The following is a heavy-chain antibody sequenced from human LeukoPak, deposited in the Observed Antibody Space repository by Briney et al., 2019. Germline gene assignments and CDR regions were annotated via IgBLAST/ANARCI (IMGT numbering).Heavy chain of an antibody. CDR2: IYWNDDK. J-gene: IGHJ4*02. D-gene: IGHD4-17*01. CDR1: GFSLSTSGVG. V-gene: IGHV2-5*01. CDR3: VHRTTVTSFDY. Sequence: SGPTLVKPTQTLTLTCTFSGFSLSTSGVGVGXXXXXXGKALEWLALIYWNDDKRYSPSLKSRLTITKDTSKNQVVLTMTNVDPVDTATYYCVHRTTVTSFDYWGQGTLVTVSS.